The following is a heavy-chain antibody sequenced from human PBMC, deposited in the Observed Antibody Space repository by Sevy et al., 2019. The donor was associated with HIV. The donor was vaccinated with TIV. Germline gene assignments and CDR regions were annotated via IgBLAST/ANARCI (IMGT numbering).Heavy chain of an antibody. J-gene: IGHJ3*02. CDR3: ARYDILTGRSDVFDI. V-gene: IGHV4-59*13. CDR1: GGSISSYY. Sequence: SETLSLTCTVSGGSISSYYWSWIRQPPGKGLEWIGHIHYRGRTTYKPSLKSRVTISVDTSKIHFSLRLNFVTAADTAVYYCARYDILTGRSDVFDIWGQGTMVTVSS. CDR2: IHYRGRT. D-gene: IGHD3-9*01.